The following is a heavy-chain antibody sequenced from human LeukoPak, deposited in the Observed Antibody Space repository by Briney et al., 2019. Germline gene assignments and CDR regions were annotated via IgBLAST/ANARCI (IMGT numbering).Heavy chain of an antibody. V-gene: IGHV4-34*01. CDR3: ARVGFGDHQIYYYYGMDV. CDR1: GGSFSGYY. J-gene: IGHJ6*02. Sequence: SETLSLTCAVYGGSFSGYYWSWIRQPPGKGLEWIGEINHSGSTNYNPSLKSRVTISVDTSKNQFSLKLSSVTAADTAVYYCARVGFGDHQIYYYYGMDVWGQGTTVTVSS. D-gene: IGHD3-10*01. CDR2: INHSGST.